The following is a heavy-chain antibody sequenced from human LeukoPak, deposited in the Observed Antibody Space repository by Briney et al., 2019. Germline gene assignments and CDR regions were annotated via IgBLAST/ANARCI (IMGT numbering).Heavy chain of an antibody. J-gene: IGHJ4*02. CDR3: TTYYGSGSSGPY. Sequence: PGGSLRLSCAASGFTFSNAWMSWVRQAPGKGLEWVGRIKSKTDGGTTDYAAPVKGRFTISRDDSKNTLYLQMNSLKTEDTAVYYCTTYYGSGSSGPYWGQGTLVTVSS. D-gene: IGHD3-10*01. CDR2: IKSKTDGGTT. CDR1: GFTFSNAW. V-gene: IGHV3-15*01.